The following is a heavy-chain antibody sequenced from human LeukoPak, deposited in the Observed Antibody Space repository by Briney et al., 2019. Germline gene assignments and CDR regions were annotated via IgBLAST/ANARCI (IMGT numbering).Heavy chain of an antibody. CDR2: IYYSGST. D-gene: IGHD3-10*01. J-gene: IGHJ3*02. V-gene: IGHV4-59*08. Sequence: SETLSLTCTVSGGSISSYYWSWIRQPPGKGLEWIGYIYYSGSTKYNPSLKSRVTISVDTSKNQFSLKLSSVTAADTAVYYCARTSIGEATFDIWGQGTMVTVSS. CDR1: GGSISSYY. CDR3: ARTSIGEATFDI.